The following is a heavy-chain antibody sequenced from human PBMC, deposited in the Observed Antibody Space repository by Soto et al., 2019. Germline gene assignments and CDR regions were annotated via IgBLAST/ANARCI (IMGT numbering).Heavy chain of an antibody. CDR2: ISYDGSNK. CDR3: AKAPYSSSSERWYYFDY. D-gene: IGHD6-6*01. V-gene: IGHV3-30*18. Sequence: QVQLVESGGGVVQPGRSLRLSCAASGFTFSSYGMHWVRQAPGKGLEWVAVISYDGSNKYYADSVKGRFTISRDNSKNRLYLQMNSLRAEDTAVYYCAKAPYSSSSERWYYFDYWGQGTLVTVSS. CDR1: GFTFSSYG. J-gene: IGHJ4*02.